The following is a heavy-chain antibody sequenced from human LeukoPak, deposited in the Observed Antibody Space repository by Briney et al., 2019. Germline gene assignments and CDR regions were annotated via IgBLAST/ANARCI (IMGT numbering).Heavy chain of an antibody. CDR2: ITAYSGNR. CDR3: ARGPNYYDSSGYSDWFDP. J-gene: IGHJ5*02. D-gene: IGHD3-22*01. V-gene: IGHV1-18*01. CDR1: GYTFTSYG. Sequence: ASVKVSCKASGYTFTSYGISWVRQAPGQGLEWMGWITAYSGNRNYAQKLQGRVTMTTDTSTSTAYMELRSLRSDDTAVYYCARGPNYYDSSGYSDWFDPWGQGTLVTVSS.